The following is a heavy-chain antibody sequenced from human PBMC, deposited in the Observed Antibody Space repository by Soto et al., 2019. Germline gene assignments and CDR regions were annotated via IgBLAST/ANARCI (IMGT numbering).Heavy chain of an antibody. V-gene: IGHV4-39*01. D-gene: IGHD3-3*01. CDR2: IYYSGST. J-gene: IGHJ4*02. CDR1: GGSISSSSYY. Sequence: SETLSLTCTVSGGSISSSSYYWGWIRQPPGKGLEWIGSIYYSGSTYYNPSLKSRVTISVDTSKNQFSLKLSSVTAADTAVYYCARRIYDFWSGFTIDFDYWGQGTLVTVSS. CDR3: ARRIYDFWSGFTIDFDY.